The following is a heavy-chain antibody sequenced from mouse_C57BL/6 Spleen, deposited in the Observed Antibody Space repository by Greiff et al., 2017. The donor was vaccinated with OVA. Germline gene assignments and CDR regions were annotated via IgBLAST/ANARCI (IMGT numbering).Heavy chain of an antibody. V-gene: IGHV3-6*01. D-gene: IGHD1-1*01. CDR1: GYSITSGYY. CDR2: ISYDGSN. Sequence: EVKLMESGPGLVKPSQSLSLTCSVTGYSITSGYYWNWIRQFPGNKLEWMGYISYDGSNNYNPSLKNRISITRDTSKNQFFLKLNSVTTEDTATYYCARGRLITTVVAYYFDYWGQGTTLTVSS. CDR3: ARGRLITTVVAYYFDY. J-gene: IGHJ2*01.